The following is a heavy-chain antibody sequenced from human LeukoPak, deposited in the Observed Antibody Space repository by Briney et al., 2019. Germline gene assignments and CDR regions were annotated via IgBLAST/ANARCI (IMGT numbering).Heavy chain of an antibody. CDR1: GFTFSTFA. CDR2: IFPSGGEI. V-gene: IGHV3-23*01. Sequence: PGGSLRLSCAASGFTFSTFAMIWVRQPPGKGLEWVSSIFPSGGEIHYADSVKGRFTISRDNSKNTLYLQMNSLRAEDTAVYYCAKDGYYDSSGYYMNYWGQGTLVTVSS. D-gene: IGHD3-22*01. J-gene: IGHJ4*02. CDR3: AKDGYYDSSGYYMNY.